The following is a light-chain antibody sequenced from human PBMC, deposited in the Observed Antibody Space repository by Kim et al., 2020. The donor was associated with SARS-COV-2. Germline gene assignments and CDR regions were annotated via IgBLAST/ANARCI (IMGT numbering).Light chain of an antibody. CDR2: GNS. CDR3: QSYDSSLSVVV. Sequence: QSVLTQPPSVSGAPGQRVTISCTGSSTNIGAGYDVSWYQQHPGTAPKLLIYGNSNRPSGVPDRFSGSKSGTSASLAITGLQAEDEADYYCQSYDSSLSVVVFGGGTQLTVL. CDR1: STNIGAGYD. J-gene: IGLJ2*01. V-gene: IGLV1-40*01.